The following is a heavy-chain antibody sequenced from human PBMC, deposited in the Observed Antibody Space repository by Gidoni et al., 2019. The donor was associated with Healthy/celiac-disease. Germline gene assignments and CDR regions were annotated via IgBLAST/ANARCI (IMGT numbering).Heavy chain of an antibody. Sequence: EVQLVESGGGLVKPGGSLRLSCAASGFTFSSYSMNCVRQAPGKGLVWVSSISSSSSYIYYADSVKGRFTISRDNAKNSLYLQMNSLRAEDTAVYYCARGDYYYGSGSYYNDYYYYGMDVWGQGTTVTVSS. V-gene: IGHV3-21*01. D-gene: IGHD3-10*01. CDR3: ARGDYYYGSGSYYNDYYYYGMDV. CDR1: GFTFSSYS. CDR2: ISSSSSYI. J-gene: IGHJ6*02.